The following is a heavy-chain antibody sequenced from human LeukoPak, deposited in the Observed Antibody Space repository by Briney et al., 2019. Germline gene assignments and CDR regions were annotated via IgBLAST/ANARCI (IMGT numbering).Heavy chain of an antibody. CDR3: AGRVTGYSSGYVY. D-gene: IGHD5-18*01. Sequence: GGSLRLSCVASGITFSNYAVSWVRQAPEKGLDWVSVISGSAHKIRYADSVKGRLTISRDNSENIVYLQMNNLRAEGTAVYYCAGRVTGYSSGYVYWGQGTLVTVSS. CDR1: GITFSNYA. V-gene: IGHV3-23*01. CDR2: ISGSAHKI. J-gene: IGHJ4*02.